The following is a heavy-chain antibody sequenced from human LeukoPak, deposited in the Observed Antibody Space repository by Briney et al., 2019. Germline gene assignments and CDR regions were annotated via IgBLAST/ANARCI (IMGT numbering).Heavy chain of an antibody. Sequence: PSETLSLTCAVYGGSFSGYYWSWIRQPPGKGPEWIGEINHSGSTNYNPSLKSRVTISVDTSKNQFSLKLSSVTAADTAVYYCARIAARGDYWGQGTLVTVSS. D-gene: IGHD6-6*01. CDR2: INHSGST. CDR3: ARIAARGDY. V-gene: IGHV4-34*01. CDR1: GGSFSGYY. J-gene: IGHJ4*02.